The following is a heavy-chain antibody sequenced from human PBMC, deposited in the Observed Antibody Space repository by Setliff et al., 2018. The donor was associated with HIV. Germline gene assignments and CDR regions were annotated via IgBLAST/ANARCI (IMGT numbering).Heavy chain of an antibody. J-gene: IGHJ4*02. CDR1: GYIFTTFG. CDR3: ARTDYGGNSGGNYFDY. Sequence: ASVKVSCKASGYIFTTFGFSWVRQAPGQGLEWMGWINTHNGNTHYAQRFQGRVTMTTDTATSTAYMEVRSLRSDDTAVYYCARTDYGGNSGGNYFDYWGQGSLVTVSS. CDR2: INTHNGNT. D-gene: IGHD4-17*01. V-gene: IGHV1-18*01.